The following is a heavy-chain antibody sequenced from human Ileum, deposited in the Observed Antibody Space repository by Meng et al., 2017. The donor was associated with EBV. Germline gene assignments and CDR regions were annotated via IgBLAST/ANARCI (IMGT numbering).Heavy chain of an antibody. Sequence: QLLCQERGQGMVKPSETSSLTSAVFGGSINRSDWWSWVRQPPGKGLEWIGETSHSGSTNYSPSLKSRVTISLDKSKNQLSLKLNSVTAADTAVYYCASSDYYRSDYWGQGTLVTVSS. CDR2: TSHSGST. D-gene: IGHD3-22*01. CDR3: ASSDYYRSDY. J-gene: IGHJ4*02. V-gene: IGHV4-4*02. CDR1: GGSINRSDW.